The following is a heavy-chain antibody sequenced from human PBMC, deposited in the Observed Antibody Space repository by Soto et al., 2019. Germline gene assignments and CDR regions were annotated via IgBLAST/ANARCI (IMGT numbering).Heavy chain of an antibody. J-gene: IGHJ4*01. D-gene: IGHD3-22*01. CDR1: GFTFSNAW. Sequence: GSLRLSCAASGFTFSNAWINWVRQAPGKGLEWVGRIKSKTDGGTADFAAPVKGRFAISRDDSKSTVYLQMNSLKTEDTAVYYCTTDSYSTIIVVRFDYWGHGTLVTVSS. V-gene: IGHV3-15*07. CDR3: TTDSYSTIIVVRFDY. CDR2: IKSKTDGGTA.